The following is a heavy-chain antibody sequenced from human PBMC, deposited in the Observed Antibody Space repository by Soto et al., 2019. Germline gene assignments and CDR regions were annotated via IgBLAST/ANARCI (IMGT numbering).Heavy chain of an antibody. D-gene: IGHD5-18*01. V-gene: IGHV4-34*01. CDR1: GGSFSGYY. Sequence: SETLSLTCAVYGGSFSGYYLSWIRQPPGKGLEWIGEINHSGSTNYNPSLKSRVTISVDTSKNQSSLKLSSVTAADTAVYYCTRAWIQLWYYYGMDVWGQGTTVTVSS. CDR2: INHSGST. CDR3: TRAWIQLWYYYGMDV. J-gene: IGHJ6*02.